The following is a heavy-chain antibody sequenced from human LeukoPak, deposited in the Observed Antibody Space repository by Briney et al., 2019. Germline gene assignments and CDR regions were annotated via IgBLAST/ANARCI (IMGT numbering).Heavy chain of an antibody. CDR1: GYTFTGYY. CDR2: INPNSGGT. D-gene: IGHD3-22*01. V-gene: IGHV1-2*02. Sequence: ASVKVSCKASGYTFTGYYMHWVRQAPGQGLEWMGWINPNSGGTNYAQKFQGRVTMTRDTSISTAYMELSRLRSDDTAVYYCARDELLVDYYDSSGPQGGAFDIWGQGTMFTVSS. CDR3: ARDELLVDYYDSSGPQGGAFDI. J-gene: IGHJ3*02.